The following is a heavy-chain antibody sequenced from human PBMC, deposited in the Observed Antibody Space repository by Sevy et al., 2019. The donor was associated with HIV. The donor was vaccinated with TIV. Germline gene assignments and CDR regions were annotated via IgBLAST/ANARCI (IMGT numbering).Heavy chain of an antibody. CDR2: INPITEGT. CDR1: GYTFNNNY. D-gene: IGHD3-3*01. CDR3: ARGHYDFWSSYFDN. Sequence: ASVKVSCKASGYTFNNNYMHWVRQAPGQGLEWMGWINPITEGTNYAQKFQGRITMSRDMSVNTAYMELTSLRSDDTAVYFCARGHYDFWSSYFDNWGQGTLVTVSS. V-gene: IGHV1-2*02. J-gene: IGHJ4*01.